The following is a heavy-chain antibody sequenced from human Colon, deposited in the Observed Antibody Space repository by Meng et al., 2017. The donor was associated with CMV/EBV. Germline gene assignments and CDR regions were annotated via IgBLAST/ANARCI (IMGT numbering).Heavy chain of an antibody. J-gene: IGHJ6*02. D-gene: IGHD3-3*01. V-gene: IGHV1-18*01. CDR2: ISAYNGET. CDR3: ARGSSSTMFGDYYYGMDV. Sequence: SVKVSCKSSNYTFTNYGIAWVRQAPGQGLEWMGWISAYNGETKYEEKLQDRVTMTTDTSTSTAYMELRSLRSDDTAVYYCARGSSSTMFGDYYYGMDVWGQGTTVTVSS. CDR1: NYTFTNYG.